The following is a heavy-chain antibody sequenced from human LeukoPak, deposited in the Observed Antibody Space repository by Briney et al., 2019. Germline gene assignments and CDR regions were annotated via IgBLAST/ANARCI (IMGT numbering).Heavy chain of an antibody. CDR1: GYTFIGYY. J-gene: IGHJ4*02. CDR2: INPNSGGT. V-gene: IGHV1-2*02. D-gene: IGHD6-13*01. Sequence: ASVKVSCKASGYTFIGYYMHWVRQAPGQGLEWKGWINPNSGGTNSAQKFQGRVTMTRDTSVSTAYMELSRLRSDDTAVYYCAREVYGSSEGHWGQGTLVTVSS. CDR3: AREVYGSSEGH.